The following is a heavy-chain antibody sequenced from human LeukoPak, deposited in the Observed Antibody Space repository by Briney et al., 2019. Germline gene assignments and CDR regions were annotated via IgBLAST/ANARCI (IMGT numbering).Heavy chain of an antibody. D-gene: IGHD4-17*01. CDR3: ARDPNYGDYLNWFDP. Sequence: ASVKVSCKASGGTFSSYAISWVRQAPGQGLEWMGGIIPIFGTANYAQKFQGRVTITADESTSTAYMELSSLRSDDTAVYYCARDPNYGDYLNWFDPWGQGTLVTVSS. V-gene: IGHV1-69*13. CDR1: GGTFSSYA. CDR2: IIPIFGTA. J-gene: IGHJ5*02.